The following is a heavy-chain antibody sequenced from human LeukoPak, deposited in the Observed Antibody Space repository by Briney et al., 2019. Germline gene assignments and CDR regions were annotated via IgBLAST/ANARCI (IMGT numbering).Heavy chain of an antibody. J-gene: IGHJ4*02. Sequence: GGSLRLSCAASGFTFSSYSMNWVRQAPGKGLEWVSYISSSSSTIYYADSVKGRFTISRDNAKNSLYLQMNSLRAEDTAVYYCARHYYDGSAYYFDCWGQGTLVTVSS. V-gene: IGHV3-48*04. CDR2: ISSSSSTI. CDR3: ARHYYDGSAYYFDC. D-gene: IGHD3-22*01. CDR1: GFTFSSYS.